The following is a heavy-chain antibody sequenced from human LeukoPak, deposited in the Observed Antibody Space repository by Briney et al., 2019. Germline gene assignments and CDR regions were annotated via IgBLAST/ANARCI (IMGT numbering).Heavy chain of an antibody. V-gene: IGHV3-74*01. CDR1: GFTFSSYW. CDR3: ARADYYCSSTSCGFDY. CDR2: INSDGNST. D-gene: IGHD2-2*01. Sequence: GGSLRLSCAASGFTFSSYWMHWVRQAPGKGLVWVSRINSDGNSTSYAGSVKGRFTISRDNARNTLYLQMNSLRAEDTAVYYCARADYYCSSTSCGFDYWGQGTLVTVSS. J-gene: IGHJ4*02.